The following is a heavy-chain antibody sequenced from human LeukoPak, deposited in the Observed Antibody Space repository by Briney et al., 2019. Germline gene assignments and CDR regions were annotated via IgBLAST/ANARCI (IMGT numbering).Heavy chain of an antibody. CDR3: ASQDSSGYYLIDY. J-gene: IGHJ4*02. CDR2: ITPILGIA. Sequence: GASVKVSCKASGGTFSSYALSWVRQAPGKGLEWIGGITPILGIANYAQDLQGRVTITADESTNTAYMELSSLRSEDTAVYYCASQDSSGYYLIDYWGQGTLVTVSS. CDR1: GGTFSSYA. V-gene: IGHV1-69*10. D-gene: IGHD3-22*01.